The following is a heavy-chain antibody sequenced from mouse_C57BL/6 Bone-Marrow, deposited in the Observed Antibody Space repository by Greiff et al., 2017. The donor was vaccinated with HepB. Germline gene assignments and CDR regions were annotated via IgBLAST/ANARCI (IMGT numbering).Heavy chain of an antibody. CDR1: GYAFSSSW. J-gene: IGHJ1*03. CDR2: IYPGDGDT. CDR3: ARGDYDCYWYFDV. D-gene: IGHD2-4*01. Sequence: QVQLQQSGPELVKPGASVKISCKASGYAFSSSWMNWVKQRPGKGLEWIGRIYPGDGDTNYNGKFKGKATLTADESSSTAYMQLSSLTSEDSAVYFCARGDYDCYWYFDVWGTGTTVTVSS. V-gene: IGHV1-82*01.